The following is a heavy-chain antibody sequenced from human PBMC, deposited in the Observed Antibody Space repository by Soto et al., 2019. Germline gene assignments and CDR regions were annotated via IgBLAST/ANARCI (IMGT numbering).Heavy chain of an antibody. Sequence: QVQLQESGPGLVKPSGTLSLTCAVSSGSISSSNWWSWVRQPPGKGLEWIGEIYHSGSTNYNPSLKSRVNISVDKSKNQFSLKLSSVTAADTAVYYCAQRFLEWPHYMDVWGKGTTVTVSS. CDR1: SGSISSSNW. CDR3: AQRFLEWPHYMDV. CDR2: IYHSGST. J-gene: IGHJ6*03. V-gene: IGHV4-4*02. D-gene: IGHD3-3*01.